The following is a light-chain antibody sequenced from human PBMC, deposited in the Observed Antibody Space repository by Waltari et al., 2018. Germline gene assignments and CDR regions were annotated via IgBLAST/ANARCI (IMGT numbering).Light chain of an antibody. CDR1: PSVSRA. CDR2: AAS. Sequence: EIVLTQSPGTLSFSPGERATLSCRASPSVSRALAWYQQKPVQAPRLLIYAASTSATGVPDRFSGGGSGTDFSLTISRLDPEDFAVYYCQHYVNFPVTFGQGTKVEI. J-gene: IGKJ1*01. CDR3: QHYVNFPVT. V-gene: IGKV3-20*01.